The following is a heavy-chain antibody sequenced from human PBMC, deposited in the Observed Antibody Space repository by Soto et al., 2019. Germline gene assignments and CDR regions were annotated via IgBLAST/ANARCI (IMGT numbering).Heavy chain of an antibody. CDR2: VSHDGRNT. J-gene: IGHJ4*02. Sequence: VQLVESGGGVVQPGRSLRLSCAASGFTFSDYAMHWVRQAPGKGLEWVAVVSHDGRNTHYADSVKGRFTISRDSSKNTVCLEMTSLRAEDTAVYYGAKGGRQWLVTSDFNYCGQGALVTVSS. V-gene: IGHV3-30*18. CDR3: AKGGRQWLVTSDFNY. D-gene: IGHD6-19*01. CDR1: GFTFSDYA.